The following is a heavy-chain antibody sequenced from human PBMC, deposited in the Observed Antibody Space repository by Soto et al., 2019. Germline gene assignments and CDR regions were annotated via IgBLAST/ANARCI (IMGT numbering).Heavy chain of an antibody. D-gene: IGHD4-17*01. CDR2: ISYDGSNK. Sequence: HPGGSLRLSCAASGFTFSNYAMHWVRQAPGKGLEWVAVISYDGSNKYYADSVKGRFTISRDNSKNTLYLQMNSLRAEDTAVYYCARDQSLYGDYNYFDYWGQGTLVTVSS. J-gene: IGHJ4*02. V-gene: IGHV3-30-3*01. CDR3: ARDQSLYGDYNYFDY. CDR1: GFTFSNYA.